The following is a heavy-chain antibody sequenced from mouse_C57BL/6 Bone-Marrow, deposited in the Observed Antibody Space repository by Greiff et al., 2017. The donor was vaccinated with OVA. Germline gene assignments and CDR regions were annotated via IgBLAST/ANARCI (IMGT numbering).Heavy chain of an antibody. J-gene: IGHJ2*01. CDR2: ISYDGSN. CDR3: ASFYDYDVGDY. CDR1: GYSITSGYY. Sequence: EVQLQQSGPGLVKPSQSLSLTCSVTGYSITSGYYWNWIRQFPGNKLEWMGYISYDGSNNYNPSLKNRISITRDTSKNQFFLKLNSVTTEDTATYYCASFYDYDVGDYWGQGTTLTVSS. D-gene: IGHD2-4*01. V-gene: IGHV3-6*01.